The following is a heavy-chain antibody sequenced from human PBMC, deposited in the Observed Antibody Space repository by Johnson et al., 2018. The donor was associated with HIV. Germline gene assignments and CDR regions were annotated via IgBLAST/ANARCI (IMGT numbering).Heavy chain of an antibody. CDR3: AKAQKGQYYYDSSGGDLTDI. V-gene: IGHV3-30*18. CDR2: ISYDGSNK. D-gene: IGHD3-22*01. Sequence: MQLVESGGGVVQPGRSLRLSCAASGFTFSSYGMHWVRQAPGKGLEWVAVISYDGSNKYSADSVKGRFTISRDNSKNTLYLQMNSLRAEDTAVYYCAKAQKGQYYYDSSGGDLTDIWGQGTMVTVSS. CDR1: GFTFSSYG. J-gene: IGHJ3*02.